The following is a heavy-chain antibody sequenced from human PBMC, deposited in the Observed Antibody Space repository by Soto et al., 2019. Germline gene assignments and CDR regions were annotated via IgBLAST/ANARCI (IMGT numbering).Heavy chain of an antibody. CDR1: GYSISNIDYF. CDR3: ARDRVPSYAYGMDV. V-gene: IGHV4-30-4*01. CDR2: IYFNGNT. D-gene: IGHD4-17*01. J-gene: IGHJ6*02. Sequence: SETLSLTCTVSGYSISNIDYFWTWIRRPPGKGLEWIGYIYFNGNTYYNPSLKSRITVSLDTSKNHFSLMLNSVTAADTAVYYCARDRVPSYAYGMDVWGQGTTVT.